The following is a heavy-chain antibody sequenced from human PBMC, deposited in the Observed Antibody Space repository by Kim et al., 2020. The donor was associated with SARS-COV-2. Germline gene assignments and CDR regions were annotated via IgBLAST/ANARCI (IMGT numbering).Heavy chain of an antibody. CDR1: GFSFSSCA. Sequence: GGSLRLSCAASGFSFSSCAMTWVRQAPGKGLEWVSSISHDGTSSHYAHSVKGRFTISRDDSKNTLYLQLNSLRGEDTALYYCATDVGDYSGMDAWGQGTT. CDR2: ISHDGTSS. V-gene: IGHV3-23*01. J-gene: IGHJ6*02. D-gene: IGHD3-16*01. CDR3: ATDVGDYSGMDA.